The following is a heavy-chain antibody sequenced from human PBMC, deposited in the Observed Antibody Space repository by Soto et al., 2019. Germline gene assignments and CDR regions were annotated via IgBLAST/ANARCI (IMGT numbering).Heavy chain of an antibody. CDR3: VKAFDGARYYYYYGMDV. CDR2: IIPIFGTA. D-gene: IGHD1-26*01. V-gene: IGHV1-69*01. Sequence: QVQLVQSGAEVKKPGSSVKVSCKASGGTFSSYAISWVRQAPGQGLEWMGGIIPIFGTANYAQKFQGRVTITADESTSTAYMELSSLRSEDTAVYYCVKAFDGARYYYYYGMDVWGRGTTVTVSS. CDR1: GGTFSSYA. J-gene: IGHJ6*02.